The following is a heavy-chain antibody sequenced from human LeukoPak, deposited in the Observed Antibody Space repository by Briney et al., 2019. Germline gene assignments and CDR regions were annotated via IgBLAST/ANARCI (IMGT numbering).Heavy chain of an antibody. CDR1: GYTFTSYD. J-gene: IGHJ6*04. Sequence: ASVKVSCKASGYTFTSYDINWVRQATGQGLEWMGWVNPNSGVTVYAQKFQGRVTMTRNTSVSTAYMELSGLRSDDTAVYYCARLERMDVWGKGTTVTVSS. CDR3: ARLERMDV. CDR2: VNPNSGVT. V-gene: IGHV1-8*01.